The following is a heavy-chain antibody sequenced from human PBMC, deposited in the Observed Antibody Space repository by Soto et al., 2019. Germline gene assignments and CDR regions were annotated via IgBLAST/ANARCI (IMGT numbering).Heavy chain of an antibody. CDR1: GYTFTSYA. V-gene: IGHV1-3*01. CDR2: INAGNGNT. Sequence: GASVKVSCKASGYTFTSYAMHWVRQAPGQRLEWMGWINAGNGNTKYSQKFQGRVTITRDTSASTAYMELSSLRSEDTAVYYCARLGEDYYGMDVWGQGTTVTVSS. CDR3: ARLGEDYYGMDV. J-gene: IGHJ6*02. D-gene: IGHD3-16*01.